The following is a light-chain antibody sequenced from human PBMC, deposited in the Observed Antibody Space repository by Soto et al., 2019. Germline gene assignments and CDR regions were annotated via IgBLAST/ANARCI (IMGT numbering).Light chain of an antibody. V-gene: IGKV3-20*01. CDR1: QSVSGSY. Sequence: EIVLTQSPGTLSLSPGERATLSCRASQSVSGSYLAWYQQKPGQAPRLLIYGASTRATGIPDRFSGSGSGTNFTLTISRLEPEDFAVDYCQQYGSSAITFGQGTRLEI. CDR2: GAS. J-gene: IGKJ5*01. CDR3: QQYGSSAIT.